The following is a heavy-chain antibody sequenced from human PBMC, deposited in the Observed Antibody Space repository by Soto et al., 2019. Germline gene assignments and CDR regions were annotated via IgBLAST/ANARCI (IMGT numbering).Heavy chain of an antibody. D-gene: IGHD3-10*01. J-gene: IGHJ6*02. CDR2: ISYDGSNK. V-gene: IGHV3-30*18. Sequence: QVQLVESGGGVVQPGRSLRLSCAASGFTFSSYGMHWVRQAPGKGLEWVAVISYDGSNKYYADSVKGRFTISRDNSKNAMYLQTNSLRTEDTAVYYCAKDGWDGSGSSSRKPNTSPGGMDVWGQGTTVTVSS. CDR1: GFTFSSYG. CDR3: AKDGWDGSGSSSRKPNTSPGGMDV.